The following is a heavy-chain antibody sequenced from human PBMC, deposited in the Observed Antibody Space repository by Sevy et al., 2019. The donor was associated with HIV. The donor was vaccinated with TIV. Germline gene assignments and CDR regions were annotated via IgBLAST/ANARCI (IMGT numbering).Heavy chain of an antibody. CDR1: GYSFSSYA. CDR3: ARPSPRIAAAASAFYDN. V-gene: IGHV3-23*01. Sequence: GGSLRLSCVVSGYSFSSYAISWVRQAPGKGLEWVSTINGRGGSTYYADSVKGRFTISRDNPKNTRFLQMINLRVDDTAIYYGARPSPRIAAAASAFYDNWGQGTLVTVSS. D-gene: IGHD6-13*01. J-gene: IGHJ4*02. CDR2: INGRGGST.